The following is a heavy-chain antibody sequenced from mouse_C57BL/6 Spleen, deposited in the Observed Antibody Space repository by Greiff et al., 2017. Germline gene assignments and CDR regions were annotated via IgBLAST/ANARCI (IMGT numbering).Heavy chain of an antibody. V-gene: IGHV1-59*01. CDR2: IDPSVSYT. D-gene: IGHD2-2*01. CDR1: GYTFTSYW. J-gene: IGHJ4*01. Sequence: QVQLQQPGAALVRPGTSVKLSCKASGYTFTSYWMHWVKQRPGQGLEWIGVIDPSVSYTNYTQKFKGKATLTVDTSSSTAYMQHSSLTSEDSAVYYCARRRPYGHDGEYAMDYWGQGTSVTVSS. CDR3: ARRRPYGHDGEYAMDY.